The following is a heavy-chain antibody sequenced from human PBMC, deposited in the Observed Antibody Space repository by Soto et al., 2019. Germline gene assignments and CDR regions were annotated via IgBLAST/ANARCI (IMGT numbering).Heavy chain of an antibody. J-gene: IGHJ6*02. V-gene: IGHV3-15*07. D-gene: IGHD6-13*01. CDR2: IKSKTDGGTT. CDR1: GFTFSNAW. Sequence: GGSLRLSCAASGFTFSNAWMNWVRQAPGKGLEWVGRIKSKTDGGTTDYAAPVKGRFTISRDDSKNTLYLQMNSLKTEDTAVYYCTTSSTAAGLSTHYYYYGMDVWGQGTTVTVSS. CDR3: TTSSTAAGLSTHYYYYGMDV.